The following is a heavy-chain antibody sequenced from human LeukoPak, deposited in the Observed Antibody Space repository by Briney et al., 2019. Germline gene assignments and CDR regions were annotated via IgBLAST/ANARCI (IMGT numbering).Heavy chain of an antibody. V-gene: IGHV1-2*02. D-gene: IGHD3-16*01. CDR2: INPNSGGT. CDR1: GYTFIAYY. J-gene: IGHJ4*02. Sequence: GASVKVSCKASGYTFIAYYMHWVRQAPGQGLEWMGWINPNSGGTNYAQKFRGRVTMTRDTSISTAYMELSRLRSDDTAVYYCARGGRVETSKGDYWGQGTLVTVSS. CDR3: ARGGRVETSKGDY.